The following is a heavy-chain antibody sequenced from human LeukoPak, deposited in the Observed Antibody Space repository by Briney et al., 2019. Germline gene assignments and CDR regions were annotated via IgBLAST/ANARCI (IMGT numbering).Heavy chain of an antibody. V-gene: IGHV3-30-3*01. D-gene: IGHD6-19*01. CDR3: ARDGSGWSYYFDY. CDR2: ISYDGSNK. Sequence: PGRSLRLSCAASGFTFSSYAMHWVRQAPGKGLEWVAVISYDGSNKYYADSVKGRFTISRDNSKNTLYLQMNSLRAEDTAVYYCARDGSGWSYYFDYWGQGTLVTVSS. CDR1: GFTFSSYA. J-gene: IGHJ4*02.